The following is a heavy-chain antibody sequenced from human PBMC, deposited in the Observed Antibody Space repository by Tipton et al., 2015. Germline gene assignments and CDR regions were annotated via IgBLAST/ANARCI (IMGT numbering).Heavy chain of an antibody. CDR2: IKQDGSET. J-gene: IGHJ4*02. CDR3: AREQAKACINTKCYHFDY. V-gene: IGHV3-7*01. Sequence: GSLRLSCAASEFILGNYWMTWVRQAPGKGPEWVANIKQDGSETFYVDSVKGRFTISRDNAKNSLYLQMNSLRAEDTAVYYCAREQAKACINTKCYHFDYWGQGTLVTVSS. D-gene: IGHD2-2*01. CDR1: EFILGNYW.